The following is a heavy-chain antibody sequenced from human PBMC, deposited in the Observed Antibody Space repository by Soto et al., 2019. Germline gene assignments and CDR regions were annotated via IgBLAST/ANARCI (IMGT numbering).Heavy chain of an antibody. CDR3: ARDGGGVVVPAADWYFDL. CDR2: IIPILGIA. J-gene: IGHJ2*01. Sequence: QVQLVQSGAEVKKPGSSVKVSCKASGGTFSSYTISWVRQAPGQGLEWMGRIIPILGIANYAQKFQGRVTVTGDKSTSTAYMGLSSLRFGVPAVYYCARDGGGVVVPAADWYFDLWGRGTLVTVSS. CDR1: GGTFSSYT. D-gene: IGHD2-2*01. V-gene: IGHV1-69*08.